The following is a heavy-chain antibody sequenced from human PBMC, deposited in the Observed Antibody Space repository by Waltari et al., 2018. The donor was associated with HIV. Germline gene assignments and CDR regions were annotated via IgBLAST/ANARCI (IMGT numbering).Heavy chain of an antibody. CDR2: ISGSGGST. D-gene: IGHD3-10*01. CDR1: GFTFCSYA. J-gene: IGHJ5*02. Sequence: EVQLLESGGGLVQPGGSLRLSCAASGFTFCSYAMSWVRLAPGKGLEWVSAISGSGGSTYDADSVKGRFTISRDNSKNTLYLQMNSLRAEDTAVYYCAKDGDTMVRGVINWFDPWGQGTLVTVSS. V-gene: IGHV3-23*01. CDR3: AKDGDTMVRGVINWFDP.